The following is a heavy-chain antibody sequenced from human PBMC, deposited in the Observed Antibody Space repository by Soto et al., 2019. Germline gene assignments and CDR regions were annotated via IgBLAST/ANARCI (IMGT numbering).Heavy chain of an antibody. J-gene: IGHJ6*02. Sequence: QVQLVQSGAEVKKPGASVKVSCKASGYTFTSYGISWVRQAPGQGLEWMGWISAYNGNTNYAQKLQGRVTMTTDTSTSTAYMELRSLRSDDTAVYYCARDRVTYDFWCGHYGMDVWGQGTTVTVSS. CDR1: GYTFTSYG. CDR2: ISAYNGNT. CDR3: ARDRVTYDFWCGHYGMDV. D-gene: IGHD3-3*01. V-gene: IGHV1-18*01.